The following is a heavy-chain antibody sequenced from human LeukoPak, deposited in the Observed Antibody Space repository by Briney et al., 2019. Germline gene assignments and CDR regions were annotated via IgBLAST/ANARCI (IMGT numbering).Heavy chain of an antibody. CDR3: ARYYCSSTSCYDSDAFDI. CDR2: IYYSGST. Sequence: PSETLSLTCTVSGGSISSSSYYWGWIRQPPGKGLEWIGSIYYSGSTYYNPSLKSRVTISVDTFKNQFSLKLSSVTAADTAVYYCARYYCSSTSCYDSDAFDIWGQGTMVTVSS. D-gene: IGHD2-2*01. J-gene: IGHJ3*02. V-gene: IGHV4-39*01. CDR1: GGSISSSSYY.